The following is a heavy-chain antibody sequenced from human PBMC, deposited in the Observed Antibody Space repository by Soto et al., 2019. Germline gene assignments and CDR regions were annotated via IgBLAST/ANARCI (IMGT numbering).Heavy chain of an antibody. Sequence: QVQLQESGPGLVKPSDTLSLTCAVSGYSISSSNWWGWIRQPPGKGLEWIGDIYYSVSTYYNPSLKSRVTLSVDTCKNQCYRKLSSVTAVDTAVYYCARNGGGFLAYMDVCGQGTTVTVSS. D-gene: IGHD3-16*01. V-gene: IGHV4-28*01. CDR1: GYSISSSNW. CDR2: IYYSVST. J-gene: IGHJ6*02. CDR3: ARNGGGFLAYMDV.